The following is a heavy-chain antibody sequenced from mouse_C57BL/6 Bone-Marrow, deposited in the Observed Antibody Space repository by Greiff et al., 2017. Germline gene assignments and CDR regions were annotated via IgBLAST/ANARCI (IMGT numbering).Heavy chain of an antibody. CDR3: ARDRINGNLFDY. J-gene: IGHJ2*01. V-gene: IGHV5-4*01. CDR1: GFTFSSYA. Sequence: EVPLVESGGGLVKPGGSLKLSCAASGFTFSSYAMSWVRQTPEKRLEWVATISDGGSYTYYPDNVKGRFTISRDNAKNNLYLQMSHLKSEDTAMYYCARDRINGNLFDYWGQGTTLTVSS. CDR2: ISDGGSYT. D-gene: IGHD2-1*01.